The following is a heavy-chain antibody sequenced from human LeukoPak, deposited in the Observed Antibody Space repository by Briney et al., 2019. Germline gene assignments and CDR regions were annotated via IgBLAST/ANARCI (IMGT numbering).Heavy chain of an antibody. D-gene: IGHD2-2*01. CDR3: ATAGGLVPAAHTYFDY. CDR1: GYTLTELS. J-gene: IGHJ4*02. CDR2: FDPEDDET. V-gene: IGHV1-24*01. Sequence: ASVKVSCKVSGYTLTELSMHWVRQAPGKGLEWMGGFDPEDDETIYAQKFQGRVTMTEDTSTDTAYMELSSLRSEDTAVYYCATAGGLVPAAHTYFDYWGQGTLVTVSS.